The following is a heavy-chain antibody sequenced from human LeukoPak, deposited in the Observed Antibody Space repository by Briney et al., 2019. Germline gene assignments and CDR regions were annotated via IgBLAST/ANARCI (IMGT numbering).Heavy chain of an antibody. J-gene: IGHJ5*02. CDR2: ISNDGGGT. D-gene: IGHD3-22*01. V-gene: IGHV3-23*01. CDR1: GFIFNNYG. CDR3: AKGSSGYFADL. Sequence: GGSLRLSCAASGFIFNNYGLIWARQAPGKGLEWVSAISNDGGGTQYADFVEGRFTISRDNSKNTLFPQMSSLRAEDTALYYCAKGSSGYFADLWGQGTLVTVSS.